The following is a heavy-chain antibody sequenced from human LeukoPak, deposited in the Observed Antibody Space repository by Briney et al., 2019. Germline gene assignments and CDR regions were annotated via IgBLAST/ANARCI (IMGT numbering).Heavy chain of an antibody. D-gene: IGHD5-18*01. Sequence: GASVKVSCKASGYTFTSYGISWVRQAPGQGLEWMGSISAYNGNTNYAQKLQGRVTMTTDASTSTAYMELRSLRSDDTAVYYCAREKVWGYSYRDGPYYGMDVWGKGTTVTVSS. J-gene: IGHJ6*04. CDR3: AREKVWGYSYRDGPYYGMDV. CDR2: ISAYNGNT. V-gene: IGHV1-18*04. CDR1: GYTFTSYG.